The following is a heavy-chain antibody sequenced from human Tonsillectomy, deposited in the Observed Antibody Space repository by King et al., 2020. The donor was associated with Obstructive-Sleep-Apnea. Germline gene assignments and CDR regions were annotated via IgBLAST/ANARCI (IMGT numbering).Heavy chain of an antibody. V-gene: IGHV3-30-3*01. J-gene: IGHJ5*02. Sequence: VQLVESGGGVVQPGRSLRLSCAASGFTFRSYAMHWVRQAPGKGLEWVAVISYDGSNKYYADSVKGRFTISRDNSKNMLYLQMNSLRAEDTAVYYCAKVVGPTIGGWFDPWGQGTLATVAS. D-gene: IGHD1-26*01. CDR3: AKVVGPTIGGWFDP. CDR1: GFTFRSYA. CDR2: ISYDGSNK.